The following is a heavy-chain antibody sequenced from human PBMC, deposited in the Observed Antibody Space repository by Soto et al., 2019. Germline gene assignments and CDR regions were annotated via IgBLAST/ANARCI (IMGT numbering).Heavy chain of an antibody. V-gene: IGHV4-31*03. CDR1: GDSINSGAHY. Sequence: QVQLQESGPGLVKPSQTLSLTCNVSGDSINSGAHYWTWIRQHPGKGLEWIGYIYYSGSTYYNPSLKSRVTISVDASRIQFSLQLNSVTAADTAVYYWARGTAGPYYSDYWGQGTLVTVSS. D-gene: IGHD2-21*02. CDR3: ARGTAGPYYSDY. CDR2: IYYSGST. J-gene: IGHJ4*02.